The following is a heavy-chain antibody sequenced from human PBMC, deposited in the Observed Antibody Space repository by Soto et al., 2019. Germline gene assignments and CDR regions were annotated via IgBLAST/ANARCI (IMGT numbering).Heavy chain of an antibody. CDR3: ARAVAGTSPWFDP. CDR2: INPNQGNT. J-gene: IGHJ5*02. CDR1: GYTFTSYY. Sequence: ASVKVSCQASGYTFTSYYMHWVRQAPGQRLEWMGIINPNQGNTSYAQKVQGRVTMTKDTSQSTIYKELSSLRSEDPAGYYCARAVAGTSPWFDPWGQGTLVTVSP. V-gene: IGHV1-46*01. D-gene: IGHD6-19*01.